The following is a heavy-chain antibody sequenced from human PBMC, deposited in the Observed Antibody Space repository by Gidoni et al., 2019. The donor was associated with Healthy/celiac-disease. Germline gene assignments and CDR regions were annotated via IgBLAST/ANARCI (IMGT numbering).Heavy chain of an antibody. D-gene: IGHD4-17*01. Sequence: QVQLVESGGGVVQPGRSLRLSCAASVSTFSSYGIHWVRKATGKGGEWVAVISYDGSSKYYADSVKGRFTISRDNSKNTRYLQMNSLRAEDTAVYYCAKDGGSTTVTDYYYYGMDVWGQGTTVTVSS. CDR1: VSTFSSYG. V-gene: IGHV3-30*18. CDR2: ISYDGSSK. CDR3: AKDGGSTTVTDYYYYGMDV. J-gene: IGHJ6*02.